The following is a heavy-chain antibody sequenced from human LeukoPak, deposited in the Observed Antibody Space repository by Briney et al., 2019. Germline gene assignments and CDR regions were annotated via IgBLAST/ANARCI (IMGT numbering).Heavy chain of an antibody. CDR2: ISGSSKYI. CDR3: AREPNSNWFDY. J-gene: IGHJ4*02. D-gene: IGHD6-13*01. Sequence: GSLRLSCAASEFTFSSYNMNWVRQAPGKGLEWVSSISGSSKYIYYADSVKGRFTISRDNAKNTLYLQMNSLRAEDTAVYYCAREPNSNWFDYWGQGTLVTVSS. CDR1: EFTFSSYN. V-gene: IGHV3-21*01.